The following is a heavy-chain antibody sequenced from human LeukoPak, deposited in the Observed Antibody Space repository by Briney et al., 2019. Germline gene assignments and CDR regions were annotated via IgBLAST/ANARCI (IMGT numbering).Heavy chain of an antibody. J-gene: IGHJ4*02. CDR1: GFTFGDYA. Sequence: GSLRLSCTASGFTFGDYAMSWVRQAPGKGLEWVSAISGNGGSTYYADSVKGRFTISRDNSKNTLYLQMNSLRAEDTAVYYCAKNLVEGVYYDILTGYYRVYYFDYWGQGTLVTVSS. CDR2: ISGNGGST. D-gene: IGHD3-9*01. V-gene: IGHV3-23*01. CDR3: AKNLVEGVYYDILTGYYRVYYFDY.